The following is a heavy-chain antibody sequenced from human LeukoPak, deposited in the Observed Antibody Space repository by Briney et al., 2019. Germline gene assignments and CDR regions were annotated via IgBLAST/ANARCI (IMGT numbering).Heavy chain of an antibody. CDR3: ARLCYYDSSGYYGPYFDY. D-gene: IGHD3-22*01. V-gene: IGHV4-59*01. J-gene: IGHJ4*02. CDR1: GGSISSYY. CDR2: IYYSGST. Sequence: SETLSLTCTVSGGSISSYYWSWIRQPPGKGLEWIGYIYYSGSTNYNSSLKSRVTISVDTSKNQFSLKLSSVTAADTAVYYCARLCYYDSSGYYGPYFDYWGQGSLVTVSS.